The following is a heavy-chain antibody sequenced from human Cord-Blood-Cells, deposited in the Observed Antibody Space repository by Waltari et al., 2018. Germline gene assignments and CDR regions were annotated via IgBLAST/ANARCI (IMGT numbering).Heavy chain of an antibody. V-gene: IGHV1-69*06. J-gene: IGHJ6*02. CDR3: ARAWSDLDYYYYYDVDV. CDR1: GGTFSSYA. Sequence: VKVSCKAPGGTFSSYAISWVRQAPGQGLGWMGGIIPIFGTANYAQKFQGRVTITADKYTRTAYMELSSLRSEDTAVYYCARAWSDLDYYYYYDVDVWGQGTTVTVSS. D-gene: IGHD3-3*01. CDR2: IIPIFGTA.